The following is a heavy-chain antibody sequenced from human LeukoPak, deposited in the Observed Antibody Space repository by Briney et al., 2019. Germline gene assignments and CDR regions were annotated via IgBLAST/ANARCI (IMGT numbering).Heavy chain of an antibody. V-gene: IGHV1-69*06. D-gene: IGHD2-2*01. CDR3: ARTPIVVVLAEPYYFDY. CDR2: IIPIFGTA. CDR1: GGTFSSYA. Sequence: SVKVSCKASGGTFSSYAISWVRQAPGQGLEWMGGIIPIFGTANYTQKFQGRVTITADKSTSTAYMELSSLRSEDTAVYYCARTPIVVVLAEPYYFDYWGQGTLVTVSS. J-gene: IGHJ4*02.